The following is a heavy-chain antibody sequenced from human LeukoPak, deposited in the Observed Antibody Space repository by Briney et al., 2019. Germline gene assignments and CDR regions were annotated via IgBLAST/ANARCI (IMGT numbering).Heavy chain of an antibody. CDR1: GYTFTSYW. CDR2: IYPGNSDT. Sequence: GESLKISCKGSGYTFTSYWIAWVRQMPGKGLEWMGIIYPGNSDTIYSPSFQGQVTISADKSISTAYLQWSSLKASDTAMYYCARHPPGWNDPFDYWGQGTLVTVSS. CDR3: ARHPPGWNDPFDY. D-gene: IGHD1-1*01. V-gene: IGHV5-51*01. J-gene: IGHJ4*02.